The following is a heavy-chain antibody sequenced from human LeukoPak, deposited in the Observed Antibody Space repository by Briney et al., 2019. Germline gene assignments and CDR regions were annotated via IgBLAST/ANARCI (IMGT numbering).Heavy chain of an antibody. Sequence: PGGSLRLYCAASGFTFSGNCMNWVRQAPGKGLEWVANIKEDGSEKYYVDSVKGRFTISRDNAKNSLYLQMNSLRAEDTAVYYCARGAYGGNSEYFEYWGQGTLVTVSS. CDR3: ARGAYGGNSEYFEY. V-gene: IGHV3-7*01. J-gene: IGHJ4*02. CDR2: IKEDGSEK. D-gene: IGHD4-23*01. CDR1: GFTFSGNC.